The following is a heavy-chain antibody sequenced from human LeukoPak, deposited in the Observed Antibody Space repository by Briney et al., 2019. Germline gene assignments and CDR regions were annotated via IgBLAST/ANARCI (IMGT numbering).Heavy chain of an antibody. D-gene: IGHD5-12*01. CDR1: GDSISSGGYY. V-gene: IGHV4-31*03. Sequence: SETLSLTCTVSGDSISSGGYYWSWIRQHPWKDLEWIGYIYNSASTYYNPSLRSRVSISIDTSKNQFSLRLRSVNVADTAVYYCARGVATNGNFDYWGQGSLVTVSS. CDR2: IYNSAST. J-gene: IGHJ4*02. CDR3: ARGVATNGNFDY.